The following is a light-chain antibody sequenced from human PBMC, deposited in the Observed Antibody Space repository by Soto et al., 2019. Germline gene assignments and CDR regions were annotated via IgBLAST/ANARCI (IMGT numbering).Light chain of an antibody. V-gene: IGLV2-23*01. J-gene: IGLJ3*02. CDR2: EGN. CDR1: RSDVGTYNL. CDR3: CSYTDGSSLV. Sequence: QSALTQPASVSGSPGQSITISCTGTRSDVGTYNLVSWYQRHPGKVPKLLIYEGNKRPSGVSNRFSGSRSGNTASLTISGLQAEDEADYYCCSYTDGSSLVFGGGTKLTVL.